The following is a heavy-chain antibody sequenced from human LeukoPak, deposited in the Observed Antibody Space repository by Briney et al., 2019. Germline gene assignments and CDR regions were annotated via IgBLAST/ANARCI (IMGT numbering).Heavy chain of an antibody. Sequence: GRSLRLSCAASGFTFSSYGMHWVRQAPGKGLEWVGVISYDGSNKYYADSVKGRFTISRDNSKNTLYLQMNSLRAEDTAVYYCAFLGYYDSSGQAIFDYWGQGTLVTVSS. CDR3: AFLGYYDSSGQAIFDY. CDR2: ISYDGSNK. CDR1: GFTFSSYG. J-gene: IGHJ4*02. D-gene: IGHD3-22*01. V-gene: IGHV3-30*03.